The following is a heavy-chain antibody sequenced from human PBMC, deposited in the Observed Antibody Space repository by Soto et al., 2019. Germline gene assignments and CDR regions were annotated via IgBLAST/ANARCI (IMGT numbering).Heavy chain of an antibody. Sequence: GASVKVSCKASRYIFTSYVMHWVRQAPGQRLEWMGWINAGNGNTKYSPKYQGRVTITRDTSASAAHMDLSSLTSEDTAVYFCARGNQELDYWGQGTLVTVSS. D-gene: IGHD1-26*01. J-gene: IGHJ4*02. CDR2: INAGNGNT. CDR1: RYIFTSYV. V-gene: IGHV1-3*01. CDR3: ARGNQELDY.